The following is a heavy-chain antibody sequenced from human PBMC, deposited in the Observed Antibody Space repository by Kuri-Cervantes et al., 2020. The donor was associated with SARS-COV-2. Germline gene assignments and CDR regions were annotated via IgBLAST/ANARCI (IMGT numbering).Heavy chain of an antibody. V-gene: IGHV3-7*01. CDR1: GFTFSSYW. Sequence: GGSLRLSCAASGFTFSSYWMSWVRQAPGKGLEWVANIKQDGSEKYYVDSVKGRFTISRDNAKNSLYLQMNSLGAEDTAVYYCARGPVWKGIWWYFDLWGRGTLVTVSS. CDR3: ARGPVWKGIWWYFDL. D-gene: IGHD1-1*01. CDR2: IKQDGSEK. J-gene: IGHJ2*01.